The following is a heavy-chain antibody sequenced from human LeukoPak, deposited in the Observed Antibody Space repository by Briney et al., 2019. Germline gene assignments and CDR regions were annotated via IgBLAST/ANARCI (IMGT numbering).Heavy chain of an antibody. V-gene: IGHV1-69*13. CDR3: ARVLTTVTTADKYLDY. CDR1: GGTFSSYA. D-gene: IGHD4-17*01. CDR2: IIPIFGTA. J-gene: IGHJ4*02. Sequence: SVKVSCKASGGTFSSYAISWVRQAPGQGLEWMGGIIPIFGTANYAQKFQGRVTITADESTSTAYMELSSLRSEDTAVYYCARVLTTVTTADKYLDYWGQGTLVTVSS.